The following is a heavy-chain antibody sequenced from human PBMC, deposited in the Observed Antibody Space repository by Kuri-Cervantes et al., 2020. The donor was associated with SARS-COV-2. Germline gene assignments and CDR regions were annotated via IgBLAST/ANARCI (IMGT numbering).Heavy chain of an antibody. CDR3: ARAGVGDFWSGYYGMDV. Sequence: SCTVSGGSISSSSYYWGWIRQHPGKGLEWIGYIYYSGSTYYNPSLKSRVTISVDTSKNQFSLKLSSVTAADTAVYYCARAGVGDFWSGYYGMDVWGQGTTVTVSS. D-gene: IGHD3-3*01. CDR1: GGSISSSSYY. J-gene: IGHJ6*02. CDR2: IYYSGST. V-gene: IGHV4-31*02.